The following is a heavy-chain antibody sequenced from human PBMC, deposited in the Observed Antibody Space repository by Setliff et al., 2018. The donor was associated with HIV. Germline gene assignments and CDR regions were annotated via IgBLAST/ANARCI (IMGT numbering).Heavy chain of an antibody. V-gene: IGHV4-4*07. J-gene: IGHJ6*03. Sequence: SETLSLNCTVSGVSIDKNYWSWVRRPPGKGLEWIGRVYMSGKTNYRPSLKSRVTMSAETSKNQVSLKLTSVTAADTAVYYCAKDAGVTGGLYRYYIDAWGNGTTVTVS. D-gene: IGHD2-8*01. CDR1: GVSIDKNY. CDR2: VYMSGKT. CDR3: AKDAGVTGGLYRYYIDA.